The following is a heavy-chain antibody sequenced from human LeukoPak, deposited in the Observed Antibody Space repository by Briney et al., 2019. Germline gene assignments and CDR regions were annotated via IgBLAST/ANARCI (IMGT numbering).Heavy chain of an antibody. J-gene: IGHJ4*02. Sequence: ASVKVSYTASGYTFTSYGISWVRQAPGQGLEWMGWISAYNGNTNYAQKLQGRVTMTTDTSTSTAYMELRSLRSDDTALYYCARDVGWAAGSYYYFDSWGQGTLITVSS. D-gene: IGHD3-10*01. V-gene: IGHV1-18*01. CDR1: GYTFTSYG. CDR2: ISAYNGNT. CDR3: ARDVGWAAGSYYYFDS.